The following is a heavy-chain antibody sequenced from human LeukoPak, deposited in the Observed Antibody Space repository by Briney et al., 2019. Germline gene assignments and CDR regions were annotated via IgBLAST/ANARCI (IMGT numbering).Heavy chain of an antibody. CDR2: IYTSGST. CDR3: ARDGGLTGYSSSWAYYMDV. V-gene: IGHV4-4*07. D-gene: IGHD6-13*01. CDR1: GGSISSYY. Sequence: SETLYLTCTVSGGSISSYYWSWIRQPAGKGLEWIGRIYTSGSTNYNPSLKSRVTMSVDTSKNQFSLKLSSVTAADTAMYYCARDGGLTGYSSSWAYYMDVWGKGTTVTISS. J-gene: IGHJ6*03.